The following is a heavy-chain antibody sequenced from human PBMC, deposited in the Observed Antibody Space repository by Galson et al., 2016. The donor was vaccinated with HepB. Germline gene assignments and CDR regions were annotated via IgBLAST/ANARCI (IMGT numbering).Heavy chain of an antibody. CDR2: IIPIFRTT. CDR3: ARPQREGGNYYSFDY. CDR1: GGTFSSYA. J-gene: IGHJ4*02. Sequence: SVKVSCKASGGTFSSYALSWVRQAPGQGLEWMGRIIPIFRTTNYAQKFQGRVSITADESTGTAYLELSSLRSEDTAVYYCARPQREGGNYYSFDYWGQGTLVTVSS. D-gene: IGHD1-26*01. V-gene: IGHV1-69*13.